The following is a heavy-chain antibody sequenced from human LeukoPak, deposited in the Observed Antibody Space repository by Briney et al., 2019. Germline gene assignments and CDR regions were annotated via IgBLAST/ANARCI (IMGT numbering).Heavy chain of an antibody. J-gene: IGHJ5*02. V-gene: IGHV3-48*03. CDR3: ATNHHKPEHSSSHNWFDP. CDR1: GFTFSSYE. CDR2: ISSSGSTI. Sequence: GGSLRLSCAASGFTFSSYEMNWVRQAPGKGLEWVSYISSSGSTIYYADSVKGRFTISRDNAKNSLYLQMNSLRAEDTAVYYCATNHHKPEHSSSHNWFDPWGQGTLVTVSS. D-gene: IGHD6-6*01.